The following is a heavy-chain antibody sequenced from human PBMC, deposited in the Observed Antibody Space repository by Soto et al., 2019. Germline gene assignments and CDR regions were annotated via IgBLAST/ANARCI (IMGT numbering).Heavy chain of an antibody. D-gene: IGHD1-26*01. CDR2: ISGNSGFT. V-gene: IGHV3-23*01. Sequence: CLRLSCAASGFTFSNYAMNWVRQAPGKGLEWVSGISGNSGFTYYTDSVKGRFTISRDNSKNTLFLQMNALRDEDTAIYYCAKVGSFYVPRSRFDSWGRGIVVTVSS. CDR1: GFTFSNYA. CDR3: AKVGSFYVPRSRFDS. J-gene: IGHJ4*02.